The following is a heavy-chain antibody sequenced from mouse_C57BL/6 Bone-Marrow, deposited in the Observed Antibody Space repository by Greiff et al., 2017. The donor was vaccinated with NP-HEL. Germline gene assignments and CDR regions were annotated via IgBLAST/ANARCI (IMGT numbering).Heavy chain of an antibody. Sequence: VQRVESGAELVKPGASVKLSCKASGYNFTEYTIHWVKQRSGQGLEWIGWFYPGSGSIKYNEKFKDKATLTADKSSSTVYMDLSRLTSEDSAVYFCARHGDYFGSSYGYFDVWGTGTTVTVSS. CDR1: GYNFTEYT. CDR2: FYPGSGSI. V-gene: IGHV1-62-2*01. D-gene: IGHD1-1*01. CDR3: ARHGDYFGSSYGYFDV. J-gene: IGHJ1*03.